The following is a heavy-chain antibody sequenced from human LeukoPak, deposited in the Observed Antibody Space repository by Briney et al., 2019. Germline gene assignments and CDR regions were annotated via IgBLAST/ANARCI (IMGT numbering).Heavy chain of an antibody. CDR2: IYHSGST. J-gene: IGHJ4*02. Sequence: PSETLSLTCAVSGGSISSGGYSWSWIRQPPGKGLEWIGYIYHSGSTYYNPSLKSRVTISVDRSKNQFSLKLSSVTAADTAVYYCARGRGYYGSGSYRGLDYWGQGTLVTVSS. CDR3: ARGRGYYGSGSYRGLDY. D-gene: IGHD3-10*01. V-gene: IGHV4-30-2*01. CDR1: GGSISSGGYS.